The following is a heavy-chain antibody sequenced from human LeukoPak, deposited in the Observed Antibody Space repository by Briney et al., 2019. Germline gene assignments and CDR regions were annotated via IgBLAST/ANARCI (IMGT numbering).Heavy chain of an antibody. Sequence: GGSLRLSCAASGFTFSSYSMNWVRQAPGKGLEWVSSISSSSSDIYYADSVKGRFTISGDNAKNSLYLQMNSLRAEDTAVYYGARDNVVVVPAANRVESYYFDYWGQGTLVTVSS. D-gene: IGHD2-2*01. J-gene: IGHJ4*02. CDR1: GFTFSSYS. CDR2: ISSSSSDI. CDR3: ARDNVVVVPAANRVESYYFDY. V-gene: IGHV3-21*01.